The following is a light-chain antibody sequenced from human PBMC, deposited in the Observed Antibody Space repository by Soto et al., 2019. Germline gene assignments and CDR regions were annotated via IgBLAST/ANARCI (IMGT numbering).Light chain of an antibody. CDR1: QSIVTY. Sequence: DIPMTQSPSSLSASVGDRVTITCRASQSIVTYLNWYLQKPGKAPKLLIYAASNLQSGVPSRFSGSGSGTDFTLTISSLQPEDFATYYCQQYDSYSWTFGQGTKVEMK. CDR2: AAS. V-gene: IGKV1-39*01. CDR3: QQYDSYSWT. J-gene: IGKJ1*01.